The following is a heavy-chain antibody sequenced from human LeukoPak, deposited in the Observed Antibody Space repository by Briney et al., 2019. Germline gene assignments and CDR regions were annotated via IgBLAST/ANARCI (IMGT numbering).Heavy chain of an antibody. Sequence: GGSLRLSCAASGFTFGNYWMHWVRQAPGKGLVWVSRINGDGSSTTYADSVKGRFTISRDNAKNTLYLQMNGLRAEDTAVYYCARDLVVTSAYWGQGTLVTVSS. D-gene: IGHD2-2*01. J-gene: IGHJ4*02. CDR2: INGDGSST. CDR3: ARDLVVTSAY. CDR1: GFTFGNYW. V-gene: IGHV3-74*01.